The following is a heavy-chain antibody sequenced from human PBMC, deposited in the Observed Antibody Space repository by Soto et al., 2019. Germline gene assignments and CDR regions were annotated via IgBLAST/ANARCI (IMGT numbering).Heavy chain of an antibody. Sequence: SETLSLTCAVSGGSISSGGYSWSWIRQPPGKGLEWIGYIYHSGSTYYNPSLKSRVTISVDRSKNQFSLKLSSVTAADTAVYYCASGHCSSTICYTNWFDPWGQGTLVTVSS. CDR2: IYHSGST. CDR1: GGSISSGGYS. D-gene: IGHD2-2*02. J-gene: IGHJ5*02. CDR3: ASGHCSSTICYTNWFDP. V-gene: IGHV4-30-2*01.